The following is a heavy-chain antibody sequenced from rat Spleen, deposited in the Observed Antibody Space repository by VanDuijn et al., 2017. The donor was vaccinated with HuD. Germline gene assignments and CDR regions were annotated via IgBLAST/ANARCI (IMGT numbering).Heavy chain of an antibody. CDR2: IWGNGSP. Sequence: QVQLKESGPGLVQPSQTLSLTCTVSGFSLSNYGVIWVRQPPGKGLEWMGVIWGNGSPNYNSALKSRLSISRDTSKSQVFLKMNNLQTEDTAMYFCASQHYYDGYHRDFWGQGVMVTVSS. CDR3: ASQHYYDGYHRDF. J-gene: IGHJ2*01. D-gene: IGHD1-12*03. V-gene: IGHV2S61*01. CDR1: GFSLSNYG.